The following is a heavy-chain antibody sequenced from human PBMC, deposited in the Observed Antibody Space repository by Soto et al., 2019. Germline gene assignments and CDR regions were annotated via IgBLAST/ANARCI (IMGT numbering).Heavy chain of an antibody. D-gene: IGHD6-6*01. CDR1: GGSISSGGYY. Sequence: QVQLQESGPGLVKPSQTLSLTCTVSGGSISSGGYYWSWIRQHPGKGLEWIGYIYYSGSTYYNPSLKSRVTISVDTSKNQFSLKLSSVTAADTAVYYCARDSSDLNYYYYMDVWGKGTTVTVSS. CDR3: ARDSSDLNYYYYMDV. J-gene: IGHJ6*03. V-gene: IGHV4-31*03. CDR2: IYYSGST.